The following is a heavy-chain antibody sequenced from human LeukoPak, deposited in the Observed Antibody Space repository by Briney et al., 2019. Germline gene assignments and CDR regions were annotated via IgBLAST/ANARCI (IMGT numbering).Heavy chain of an antibody. CDR3: ARRSYDGSGYYYVDY. Sequence: SETLSLTCTVSGGSVSSSGYYWGWIRQPPGKGLEWIGSISSGGSTHYIPSLKSRVTISVDTSKNQFSLKLSSVTAADTAVYYCARRSYDGSGYYYVDYWGQGTLVTVSS. J-gene: IGHJ4*02. CDR2: ISSGGST. V-gene: IGHV4-39*01. CDR1: GGSVSSSGYY. D-gene: IGHD3-22*01.